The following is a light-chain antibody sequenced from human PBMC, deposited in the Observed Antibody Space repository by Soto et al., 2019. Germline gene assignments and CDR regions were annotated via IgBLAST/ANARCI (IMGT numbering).Light chain of an antibody. CDR1: QSISNW. J-gene: IGKJ1*01. Sequence: DIQMTQSPSTLSASVGDRVTITCRASQSISNWLAWYQQKPGKAPKLLIYDASTLESGVPSRFSGSGSGTEFSLTISSLQPDDFATYYCQQYYSHFRTFGQGTKVEIK. CDR2: DAS. CDR3: QQYYSHFRT. V-gene: IGKV1-5*01.